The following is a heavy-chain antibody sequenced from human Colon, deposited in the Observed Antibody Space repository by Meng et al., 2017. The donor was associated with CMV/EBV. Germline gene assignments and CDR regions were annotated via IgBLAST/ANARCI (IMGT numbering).Heavy chain of an antibody. J-gene: IGHJ4*02. CDR2: IKQDGSEK. CDR1: GFTFSSYW. V-gene: IGHV3-7*01. CDR3: AKLIHWNYAYFDY. D-gene: IGHD1-7*01. Sequence: GESLKISCAASGFTFSSYWMTWVRQAPGKGPEWVANIKQDGSEKYFVDSAKGRFTISRDNAKSSLYLQMNSLRAEDTAVYYCAKLIHWNYAYFDYWGQGTLVTVSS.